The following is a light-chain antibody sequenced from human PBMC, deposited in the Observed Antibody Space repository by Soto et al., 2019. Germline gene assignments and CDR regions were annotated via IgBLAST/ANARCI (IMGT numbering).Light chain of an antibody. J-gene: IGKJ4*01. CDR2: GAS. Sequence: EIVMTQSPATLSVSPGKRATLSCRASQSVFSSLAWYQQKPGQAPRLLIYGASTRASGIPARFSGSGSGTEFTLTISSLQSEDCAVYYCQQYKNWPLTFGGGTKVDIK. V-gene: IGKV3D-15*01. CDR3: QQYKNWPLT. CDR1: QSVFSS.